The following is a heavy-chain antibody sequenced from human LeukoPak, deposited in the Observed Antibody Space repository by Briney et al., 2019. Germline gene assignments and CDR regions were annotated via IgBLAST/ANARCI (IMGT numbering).Heavy chain of an antibody. D-gene: IGHD6-6*01. Sequence: SQTLSLTCTVSGGSISSGGYYWSWIRQHPGKGLEWIGYIYYSGSTYYNPSLKSRVTIPVDTSKNQFSLKLSSVTAADTAVYYCARRGIATRTSLFDYWGQGTLVTVSS. V-gene: IGHV4-31*03. CDR2: IYYSGST. J-gene: IGHJ4*02. CDR1: GGSISSGGYY. CDR3: ARRGIATRTSLFDY.